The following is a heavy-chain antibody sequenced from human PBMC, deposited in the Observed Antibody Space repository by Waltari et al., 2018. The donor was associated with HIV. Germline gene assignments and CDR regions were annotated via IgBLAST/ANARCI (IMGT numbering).Heavy chain of an antibody. Sequence: EVHLVQSGPEERKPGSTMQISCRVSGYTFPDDYIHWVQAAPGSGLEWMGLIDPEDGETVYAEKFQDRLTITADTSADTVYMELTSLRSDDTAVYYCASLAAAVYFDAWGQGTLLTVSS. J-gene: IGHJ4*02. CDR3: ASLAAAVYFDA. CDR1: GYTFPDDY. V-gene: IGHV1-69-2*01. D-gene: IGHD6-13*01. CDR2: IDPEDGET.